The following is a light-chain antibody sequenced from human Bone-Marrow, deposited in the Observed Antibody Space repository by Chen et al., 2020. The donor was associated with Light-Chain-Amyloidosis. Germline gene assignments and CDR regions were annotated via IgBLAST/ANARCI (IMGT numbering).Light chain of an antibody. V-gene: IGKV3-20*01. CDR2: GSS. J-gene: IGKJ4*01. Sequence: EIVLTQSPGTLSLSPGEGANLSCRASQTISSNYLTWYQQKFGQAPRLLIYGSSSRATGIPASFTGSGSGTDFTLTINRLAPEDFALYYCQQYGTSPLTFGGGTKVEIK. CDR1: QTISSNY. CDR3: QQYGTSPLT.